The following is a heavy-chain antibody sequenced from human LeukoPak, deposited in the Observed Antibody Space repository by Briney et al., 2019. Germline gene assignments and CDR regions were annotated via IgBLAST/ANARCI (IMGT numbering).Heavy chain of an antibody. CDR2: IYSGGST. J-gene: IGHJ5*01. V-gene: IGHV3-66*01. D-gene: IGHD6-13*01. CDR3: ARDRDSSNWFFY. Sequence: GGSLRLSCAASGFSVSDNYMSWVRQAPGKGLEWVSIIYSGGSTYYADSVKGRFTISRDNSRNTLYLQMNSLRAEDTAVYYCARDRDSSNWFFYWGQGTLVTVSS. CDR1: GFSVSDNY.